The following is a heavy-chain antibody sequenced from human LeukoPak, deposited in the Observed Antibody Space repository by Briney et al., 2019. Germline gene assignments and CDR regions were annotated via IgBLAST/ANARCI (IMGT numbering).Heavy chain of an antibody. D-gene: IGHD5-12*01. Sequence: GGSLRLSCAASGFTFCNYAMHWVRQAPGKGLEWVAAISDDGNNKYYSDSVKGRFAISRDNSKNALYLQMNSLRAEDTAVYYCVLGLSRGFFDYWGQGTLVTVSS. CDR2: ISDDGNNK. V-gene: IGHV3-30*09. CDR1: GFTFCNYA. CDR3: VLGLSRGFFDY. J-gene: IGHJ4*02.